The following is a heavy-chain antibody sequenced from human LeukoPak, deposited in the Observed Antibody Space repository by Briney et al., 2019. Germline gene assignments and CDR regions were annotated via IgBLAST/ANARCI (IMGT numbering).Heavy chain of an antibody. CDR2: IYPDDSDT. CDR3: AREYSGSWYE. Sequence: GESLKISCKGSGYSFTSYWIGWVRQLPGKGLEWMGIIYPDDSDTRYSPSFQGQVTISADKSITTAYLQWSSLKASDTAMYFCAREYSGSWYEWGQGTLVTVSS. J-gene: IGHJ4*02. D-gene: IGHD6-13*01. CDR1: GYSFTSYW. V-gene: IGHV5-51*01.